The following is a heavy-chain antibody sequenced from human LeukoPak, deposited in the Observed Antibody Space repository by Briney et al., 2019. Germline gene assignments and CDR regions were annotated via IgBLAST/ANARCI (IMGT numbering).Heavy chain of an antibody. Sequence: GGSLRLSCAASTFTFSSFSMNWVRQAPGKGLEWISYIGRNSDNICYADSVKGRFTISRDNAKNSLYLQMSSLRAKDTAVYYCARDLDHAFDYWGQGALVTVSS. CDR3: ARDLDHAFDY. CDR2: IGRNSDNI. CDR1: TFTFSSFS. V-gene: IGHV3-48*04. J-gene: IGHJ4*02.